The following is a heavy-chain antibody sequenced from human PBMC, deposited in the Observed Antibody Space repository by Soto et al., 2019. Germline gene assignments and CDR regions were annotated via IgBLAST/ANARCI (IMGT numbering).Heavy chain of an antibody. Sequence: QVQLQQWGAGLLKPSETLSLTCAVYGGSFSGYYWSWIRQPPGKGVEWIGEINHSGSTNYNPSLKSRVTISVDTSKNQFSLKLSSVTAADTAVYYCARVSGIYYYGMDVWGQGTTVTVSS. D-gene: IGHD3-10*01. CDR3: ARVSGIYYYGMDV. V-gene: IGHV4-34*01. J-gene: IGHJ6*02. CDR1: GGSFSGYY. CDR2: INHSGST.